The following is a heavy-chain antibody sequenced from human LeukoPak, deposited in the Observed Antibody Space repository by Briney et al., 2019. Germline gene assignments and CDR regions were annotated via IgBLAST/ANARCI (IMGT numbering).Heavy chain of an antibody. Sequence: GASVKVSCKASGYTFTCYYMHWVRQAPGQGLEWMGWINPNSGGTNYAQKFQGRVTMTRDTSISTAYMELSRLRSDDTAVYYCASQGIVATTPEAYYYYYYMDVWGKGTTVTVSS. CDR2: INPNSGGT. D-gene: IGHD5-12*01. J-gene: IGHJ6*03. CDR1: GYTFTCYY. CDR3: ASQGIVATTPEAYYYYYYMDV. V-gene: IGHV1-2*02.